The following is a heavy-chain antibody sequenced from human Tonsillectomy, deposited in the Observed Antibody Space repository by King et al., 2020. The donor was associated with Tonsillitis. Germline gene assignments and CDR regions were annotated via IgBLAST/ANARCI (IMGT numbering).Heavy chain of an antibody. J-gene: IGHJ6*02. CDR1: GYTFSGCY. Sequence: VQLVESGAEVKKPGASVKVSFKASGYTFSGCYMNWVRQAPGQGLEGMGWIDPNSGGPNSAQKYQGRVTMTRDTSIDTAYMELGRLKSADTAVYYCARDRYRTNGLDVWGQGTTITVSS. V-gene: IGHV1-2*02. CDR2: IDPNSGGP. CDR3: ARDRYRTNGLDV. D-gene: IGHD5-12*01.